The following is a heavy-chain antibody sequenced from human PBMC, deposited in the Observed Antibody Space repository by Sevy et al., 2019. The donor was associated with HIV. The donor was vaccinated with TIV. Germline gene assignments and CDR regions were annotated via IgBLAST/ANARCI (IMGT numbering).Heavy chain of an antibody. CDR3: AKDSYFGNTLFDY. CDR1: GVTISNYA. CDR2: IRGSGGST. Sequence: GGSLRLSCATSGVTISNYAMNWVRQAPGKGLEWVSGIRGSGGSTYYADSVKGRFTISRDNPKNTLYLQMNSLRAEDTAVYYCAKDSYFGNTLFDYWGQGTLVTVSS. J-gene: IGHJ4*02. V-gene: IGHV3-23*01. D-gene: IGHD1-26*01.